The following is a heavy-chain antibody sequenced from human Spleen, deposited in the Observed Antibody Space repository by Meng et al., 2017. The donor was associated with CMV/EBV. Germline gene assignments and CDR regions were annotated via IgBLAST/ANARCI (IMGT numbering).Heavy chain of an antibody. CDR1: GYTFTSYD. CDR2: MNPNSGNT. CDR3: ARGLLRGVNWFDP. J-gene: IGHJ5*02. D-gene: IGHD3-10*01. Sequence: CTASGYTFTSYDINWVRQATGQGLEWMGWMNPNSGNTGYAQKFQGRVTMTRNTSISTAYMELSSLRSEDTAVYYCARGLLRGVNWFDPWGQGTLVTVSS. V-gene: IGHV1-8*01.